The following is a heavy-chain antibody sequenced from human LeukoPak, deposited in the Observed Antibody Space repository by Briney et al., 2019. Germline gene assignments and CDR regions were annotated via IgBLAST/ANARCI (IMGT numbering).Heavy chain of an antibody. Sequence: GGSLRLSCVASGFTFSDSHIHWVRQASGKGLEWVGHVGNKVDDNRTAYGASVKGRFTISRDDSKNTAYLQMNSLGTEDTAVYYCSRQEASVHDYWGQGTLVTVSS. V-gene: IGHV3-73*01. CDR1: GFTFSDSH. D-gene: IGHD3-10*01. J-gene: IGHJ4*02. CDR3: SRQEASVHDY. CDR2: VGNKVDDNRT.